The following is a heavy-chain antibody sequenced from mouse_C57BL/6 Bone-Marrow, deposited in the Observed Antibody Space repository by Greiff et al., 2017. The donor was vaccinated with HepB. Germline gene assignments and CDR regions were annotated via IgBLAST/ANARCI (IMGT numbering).Heavy chain of an antibody. V-gene: IGHV1-59*01. J-gene: IGHJ2*01. D-gene: IGHD1-1*01. CDR2: IDPSDSYT. CDR3: AREARYYYGSSYRDY. Sequence: VQLQQPGAELVRPGTSVKLSCKASGYTFTSYWMHWVKQRPGQGLEWIGVIDPSDSYTNYNQKFKGKATLTVDTSSSTAYMQLSSLTSEDSAVYYCAREARYYYGSSYRDYWGQGTTLTVSS. CDR1: GYTFTSYW.